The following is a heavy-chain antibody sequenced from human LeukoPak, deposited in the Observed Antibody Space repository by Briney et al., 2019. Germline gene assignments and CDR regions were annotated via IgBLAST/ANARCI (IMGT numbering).Heavy chain of an antibody. CDR2: ISGRGGST. CDR3: AKGAREAFYDFWSGSSHFAY. CDR1: GFTFSSYA. Sequence: PGGSLRLSCAASGFTFSSYAMSWVRQAPGKGLEWVSAISGRGGSTYFADSVKGRFTVSRDNSKNTLYLQMNSLRAEDTALYYCAKGAREAFYDFWSGSSHFAYWGQGSLVTVSS. D-gene: IGHD3-3*01. J-gene: IGHJ4*02. V-gene: IGHV3-23*01.